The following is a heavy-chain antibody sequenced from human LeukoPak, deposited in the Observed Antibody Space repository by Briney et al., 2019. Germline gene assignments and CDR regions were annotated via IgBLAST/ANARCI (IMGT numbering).Heavy chain of an antibody. D-gene: IGHD2-2*01. J-gene: IGHJ3*02. CDR1: GVSFSDGRYY. Sequence: SETLSLTCNVSGVSFSDGRYYWTWIRQHPGKGLEWIGYKYYSGSAKYNPSLMSRLTISIDTSKNQFSLHLSSVTAADTATYYCATPYCSSISCLDVFNMWGQGTRVTVSS. CDR2: KYYSGSA. CDR3: ATPYCSSISCLDVFNM. V-gene: IGHV4-31*03.